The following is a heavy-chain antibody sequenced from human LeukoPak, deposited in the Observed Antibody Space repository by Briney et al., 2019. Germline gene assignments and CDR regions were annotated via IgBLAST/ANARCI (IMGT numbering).Heavy chain of an antibody. CDR3: ASGTPPGY. Sequence: SETLSLTCAVYGGSFSGYYWSWIRQPPGKGLEWIGEINHSGSPNYNPSLKSRVTISVDTSKNQFSLKLSSVTAADTAVYYCASGTPPGYWGQGTLVTVSP. V-gene: IGHV4-34*01. J-gene: IGHJ4*02. CDR2: INHSGSP. CDR1: GGSFSGYY.